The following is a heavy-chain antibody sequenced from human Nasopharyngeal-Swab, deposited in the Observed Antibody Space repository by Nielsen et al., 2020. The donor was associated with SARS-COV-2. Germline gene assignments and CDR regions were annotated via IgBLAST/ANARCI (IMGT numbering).Heavy chain of an antibody. D-gene: IGHD2-15*01. CDR3: TTGPLGYCSGGSCSDAFDI. J-gene: IGHJ3*02. Sequence: EGSLRLSCAASGFTFSNAWMSWVRQAPGKGLEWVGRIKSKTDGGTTDYAAPVKGRFTISRDDSKNTLYLQMNSLKTEDTAVYYCTTGPLGYCSGGSCSDAFDIWGQGTMVTVSS. CDR1: GFTFSNAW. V-gene: IGHV3-15*01. CDR2: IKSKTDGGTT.